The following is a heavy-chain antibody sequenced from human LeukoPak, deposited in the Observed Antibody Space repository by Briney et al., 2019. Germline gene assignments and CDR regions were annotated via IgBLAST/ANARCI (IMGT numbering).Heavy chain of an antibody. V-gene: IGHV3-48*01. CDR3: ARDQGGAYYYDSSGYYDH. J-gene: IGHJ5*02. Sequence: GGSLRLSCAASGFTFSSYSMNWVRQAPGKGLEWVSYISSSSSTIYYADSVKGRFTISRDNAKNSLYLQMNSLRAEDTAVYYCARDQGGAYYYDSSGYYDHWGQGTLVTVSS. D-gene: IGHD3-22*01. CDR1: GFTFSSYS. CDR2: ISSSSSTI.